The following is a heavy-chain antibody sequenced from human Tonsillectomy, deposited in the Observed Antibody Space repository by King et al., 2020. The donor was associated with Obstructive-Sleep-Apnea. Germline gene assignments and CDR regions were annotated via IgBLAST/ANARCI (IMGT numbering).Heavy chain of an antibody. J-gene: IGHJ4*02. CDR2: ISAYNGNT. CDR3: ARSCSSTSCYALPFDY. Sequence: QLVQSGAEVKKPGASVKVSCKASGYTFTSYGSSWVRQAPGQGLEWMGWISAYNGNTNYAQKLQGRVTMTTDTSTSAAYMELRSLRSDDTAVYYCARSCSSTSCYALPFDYWGQGTLVTVSS. CDR1: GYTFTSYG. D-gene: IGHD2-2*01. V-gene: IGHV1-18*01.